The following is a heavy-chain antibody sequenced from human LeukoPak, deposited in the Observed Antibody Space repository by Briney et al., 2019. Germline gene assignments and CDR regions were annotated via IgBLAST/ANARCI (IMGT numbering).Heavy chain of an antibody. CDR1: GFTFSSYA. J-gene: IGHJ4*02. V-gene: IGHV3-23*01. Sequence: GGSLRLSCAASGFTFSSYAMNWVRQAPGKGLEWVSGINNSGSNTYYTDSVKGRFTISRDNSKNTVYLQMNSLRAEDTAVYYCAKLFIGYGDRYGYYFDYWGQGTLVTVSS. CDR2: INNSGSNT. CDR3: AKLFIGYGDRYGYYFDY. D-gene: IGHD4-17*01.